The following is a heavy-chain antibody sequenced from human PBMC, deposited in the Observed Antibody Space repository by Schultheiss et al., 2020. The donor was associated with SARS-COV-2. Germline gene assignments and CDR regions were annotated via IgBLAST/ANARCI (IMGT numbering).Heavy chain of an antibody. J-gene: IGHJ5*02. CDR2: IYYSGST. CDR3: ARGHYVWGSYPNWFDP. CDR1: GAPVSGGRYY. V-gene: IGHV4-31*03. Sequence: SQTLSLTCHVSGAPVSGGRYYWRWIRQPPGKGLEWIGYIYYSGSTYYNPSLKSRVTISVDTSKNQFSLKLSSVTAADTAVYYCARGHYVWGSYPNWFDPWGQGTLGTVSS. D-gene: IGHD3-16*01.